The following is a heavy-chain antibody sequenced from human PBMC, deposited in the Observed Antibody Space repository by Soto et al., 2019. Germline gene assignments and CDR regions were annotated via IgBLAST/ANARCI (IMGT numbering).Heavy chain of an antibody. CDR3: ARHGSY. V-gene: IGHV4-39*01. CDR2: VYFSGTT. J-gene: IGHJ4*02. Sequence: ETLASTGTVSGVSITTTSYYWGWIRQPPGKGLEWIGSVYFSGTTYYNPSLKSRVTISVDTSKNHFSLRLSSVTAADTAIYYCARHGSYWGQGTLVTVSS. CDR1: GVSITTTSYY.